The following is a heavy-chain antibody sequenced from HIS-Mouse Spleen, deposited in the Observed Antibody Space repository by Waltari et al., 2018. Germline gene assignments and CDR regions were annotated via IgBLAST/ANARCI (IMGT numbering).Heavy chain of an antibody. J-gene: IGHJ2*01. D-gene: IGHD6-13*01. CDR2: IYYSGST. V-gene: IGHV4-39*07. CDR1: GGPICSSRYS. CDR3: AREIPYSSSWYDWYFDL. Sequence: QLQLQESGPGLVKPSETLSLTCTVPGGPICSSRYSWGWIRQPPGKGLEWIGSIYYSGSTYYNPSLKSRVTISVDTSKNQFSLKLSSVTAADTAVYYCAREIPYSSSWYDWYFDLWGRGTLVTVSS.